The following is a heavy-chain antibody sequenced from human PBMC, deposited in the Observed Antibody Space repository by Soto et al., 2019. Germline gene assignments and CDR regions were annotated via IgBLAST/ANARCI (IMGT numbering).Heavy chain of an antibody. J-gene: IGHJ4*02. CDR3: ARDLAAAAY. CDR1: GYXFTNYY. V-gene: IGHV1-46*01. CDR2: INPLPTSGST. Sequence: GASVKVSCKASGYXFTNYYIHWVRQAPGQGLEWMAIINPLPTSGSTNYAQRFQGRVTVTRDTSTSTVYMELSSLRSEDTAIYYCARDLAAAAYWGQGALVTVSS. D-gene: IGHD6-13*01.